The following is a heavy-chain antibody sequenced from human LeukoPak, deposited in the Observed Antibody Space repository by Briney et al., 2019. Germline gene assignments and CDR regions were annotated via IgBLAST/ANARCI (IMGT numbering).Heavy chain of an antibody. J-gene: IGHJ5*02. V-gene: IGHV4-39*02. CDR1: GGSISSSSYY. CDR2: IYYSGST. CDR3: ARDKDSSGYYNWFDP. Sequence: SETLSLTCTVSGGSISSSSYYWGWIRQPPGKGLEWIGSIYYSGSTYYNPSLKSRVTISVDTSKNQFSLKLSSVTAADTAVYYCARDKDSSGYYNWFDPWGQGTLVTVSS. D-gene: IGHD3-22*01.